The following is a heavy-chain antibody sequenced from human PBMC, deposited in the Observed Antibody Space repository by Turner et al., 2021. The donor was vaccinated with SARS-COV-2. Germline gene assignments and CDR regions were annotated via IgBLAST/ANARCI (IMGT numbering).Heavy chain of an antibody. CDR2: ISGGGGST. D-gene: IGHD6-6*01. CDR3: AKRSSSSSSYYYGMDV. CDR1: GLTFSTYA. Sequence: DVQLLESGGGFVQPGGSLRLSCAASGLTFSTYAMSWVRQAPGKGLEWVSAISGGGGSTYYADSVKGRFTISRDNSKNTLYLQMNSLRAEDTAVYHCAKRSSSSSSYYYGMDVWGQGTTVTVSS. V-gene: IGHV3-23*01. J-gene: IGHJ6*02.